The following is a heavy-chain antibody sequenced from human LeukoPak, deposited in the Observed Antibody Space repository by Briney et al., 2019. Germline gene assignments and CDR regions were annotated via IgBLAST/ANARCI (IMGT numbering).Heavy chain of an antibody. Sequence: GRSLRLSCEASGFTFDDYGIHWVRQAPGKGLEWVSTISWNSASVGYVDSVKGRFTISRDNAKKTLYLQMNSLRPEDTALYYCAKDYGYSSSWYDYWGQGTLSPSPQ. J-gene: IGHJ4*02. V-gene: IGHV3-9*01. CDR3: AKDYGYSSSWYDY. CDR1: GFTFDDYG. CDR2: ISWNSASV. D-gene: IGHD6-13*01.